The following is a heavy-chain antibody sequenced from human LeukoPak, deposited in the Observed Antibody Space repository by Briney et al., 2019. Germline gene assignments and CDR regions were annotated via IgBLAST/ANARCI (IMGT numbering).Heavy chain of an antibody. CDR1: GFTFSSYW. D-gene: IGHD6-6*01. CDR2: IKQDGSEK. V-gene: IGHV3-7*01. CDR3: ARDPEQLVFGNYYGMDV. Sequence: GGSLRLSCAASGFTFSSYWMSWVRQAPGKGLEWVANIKQDGSEKYYVDSVKGRFTISRDNAKNSLYLQMNSLRDEDTAVYYCARDPEQLVFGNYYGMDVWGQGTTVTVSS. J-gene: IGHJ6*02.